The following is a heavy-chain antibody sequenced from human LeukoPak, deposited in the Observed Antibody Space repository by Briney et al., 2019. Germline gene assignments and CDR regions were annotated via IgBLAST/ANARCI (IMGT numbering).Heavy chain of an antibody. J-gene: IGHJ4*02. CDR2: FDPEDGET. V-gene: IGHV1-24*01. Sequence: SVPVSCKASGYTLTELSMHWVRQAPGKGLEWMGGFDPEDGETIYAPMFQGRVTMTEDTSTDTAYMELSGLRSEVTAVYYCATWSSLGELSTFDYWGQGTLVTVSS. CDR1: GYTLTELS. CDR3: ATWSSLGELSTFDY. D-gene: IGHD3-16*02.